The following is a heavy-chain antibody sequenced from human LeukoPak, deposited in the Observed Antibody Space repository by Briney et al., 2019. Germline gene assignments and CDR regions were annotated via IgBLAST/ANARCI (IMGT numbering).Heavy chain of an antibody. CDR1: GFTFSDYY. CDR2: ISSSGSTI. J-gene: IGHJ3*02. CDR3: ARAPQYYDILTGYLDAFDI. V-gene: IGHV3-11*01. D-gene: IGHD3-9*01. Sequence: GGSLRLSCAASGFTFSDYYMSWIRQAPGKGLEWVSYISSSGSTIYYADSVKGRFTISRDNAKNSLYLQMNSLRAEDTAVYYCARAPQYYDILTGYLDAFDIWGQGTMVTVSS.